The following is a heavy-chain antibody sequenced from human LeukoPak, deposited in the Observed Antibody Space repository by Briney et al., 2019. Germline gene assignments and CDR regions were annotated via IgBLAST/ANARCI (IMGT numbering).Heavy chain of an antibody. V-gene: IGHV3-48*03. D-gene: IGHD6-13*01. CDR2: ISSSGSTI. Sequence: QPGGSLRPSGAASGFTFSSYEMNWVRKAPGKGLEWVSYISSSGSTIYYADSVKGRFTISRDNAKSSLYLQMKSLRADDTAVYYCAGGHTGYSSSWVLDYWGQGTLVTVSS. CDR1: GFTFSSYE. J-gene: IGHJ4*02. CDR3: AGGHTGYSSSWVLDY.